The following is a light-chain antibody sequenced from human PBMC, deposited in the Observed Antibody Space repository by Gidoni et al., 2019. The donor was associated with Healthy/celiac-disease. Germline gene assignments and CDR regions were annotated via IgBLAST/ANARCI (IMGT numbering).Light chain of an antibody. V-gene: IGKV4-1*01. Sequence: DIVMTQSPDSLAVSLGESATINCKSRQSVLYSSNNKNYLAWYQQKPGQPPKLLIYWASTRESGVPDRFSGSGSGTDFTLTISSLQAEDVAVYYCQQYYSTPTWTFGQGTKVEIK. CDR3: QQYYSTPTWT. CDR2: WAS. CDR1: QSVLYSSNNKNY. J-gene: IGKJ1*01.